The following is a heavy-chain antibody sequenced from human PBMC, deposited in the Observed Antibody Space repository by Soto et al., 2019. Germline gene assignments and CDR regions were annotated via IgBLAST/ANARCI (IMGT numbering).Heavy chain of an antibody. V-gene: IGHV4-39*01. J-gene: IGHJ6*02. D-gene: IGHD1-26*01. CDR3: ATSYAYYYYYGMDV. Sequence: SETLSLTCTVSGGSISSSSYYWGWIRQPPGKGLEWIGSIYYSGSTYYNPSLKSRVTISVDTSKNQFSLKLSSVTAADTAVYYCATSYAYYYYYGMDVWGQGTTVTVSS. CDR1: GGSISSSSYY. CDR2: IYYSGST.